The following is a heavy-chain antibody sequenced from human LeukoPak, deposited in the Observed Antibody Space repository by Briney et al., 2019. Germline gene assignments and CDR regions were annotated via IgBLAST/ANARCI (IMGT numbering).Heavy chain of an antibody. CDR1: GYSISSGYY. D-gene: IGHD6-19*01. CDR3: ASVRGYSSGWYASGFDP. Sequence: NPSETLSLTCTVSGYSISSGYYWGWIRQPPGKGLEWIGSIYHSGSTYYNPSLKSRVTISVDTSKNQFSLKLTSVTAADTAIYYCASVRGYSSGWYASGFDPWGQGTLVTVSS. V-gene: IGHV4-38-2*02. CDR2: IYHSGST. J-gene: IGHJ5*02.